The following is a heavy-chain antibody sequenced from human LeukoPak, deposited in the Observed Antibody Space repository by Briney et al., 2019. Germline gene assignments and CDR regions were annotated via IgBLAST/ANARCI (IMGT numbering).Heavy chain of an antibody. Sequence: ASVKVSCKASGYTFTSYDINWVRQATGQGLEWMGWMNPNSGNTGYAQKFQGRVTITRNTSISTAYMELSSLRSEDTAVYYCARGLKTYYDFWSGYRYAFDIWGQGTMVTVSS. D-gene: IGHD3-3*01. J-gene: IGHJ3*02. CDR3: ARGLKTYYDFWSGYRYAFDI. CDR2: MNPNSGNT. CDR1: GYTFTSYD. V-gene: IGHV1-8*03.